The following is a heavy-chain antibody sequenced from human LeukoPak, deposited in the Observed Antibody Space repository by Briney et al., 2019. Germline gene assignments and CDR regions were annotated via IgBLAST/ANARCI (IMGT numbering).Heavy chain of an antibody. CDR3: VRDGDY. CDR1: GGSVSSGTYY. Sequence: PSETLSLTCTVSGGSVSSGTYYWSWIRQPPGKELEWIGYIYYTGSTSYNPSLKSRVTISVDSSKNQFSLRLSSVTAADTAVYYCVRDGDYWGQGTLVTVSS. CDR2: IYYTGST. J-gene: IGHJ4*02. V-gene: IGHV4-61*01.